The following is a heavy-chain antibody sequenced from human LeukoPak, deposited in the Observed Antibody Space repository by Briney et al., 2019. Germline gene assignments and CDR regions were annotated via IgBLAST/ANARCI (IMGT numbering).Heavy chain of an antibody. D-gene: IGHD3-9*01. CDR2: ITGSGGNT. CDR3: AKWGDYDVLTGYYVSDY. V-gene: IGHV3-23*01. Sequence: GASLRLSCAASGFTFSNYAMSWVRKAPGKGLEWVSAITGSGGNTYHADSVKGRFTISRDNSKNTVFLQMNSLRAEDTAVYYCAKWGDYDVLTGYYVSDYWGQGTLVTVSS. CDR1: GFTFSNYA. J-gene: IGHJ4*02.